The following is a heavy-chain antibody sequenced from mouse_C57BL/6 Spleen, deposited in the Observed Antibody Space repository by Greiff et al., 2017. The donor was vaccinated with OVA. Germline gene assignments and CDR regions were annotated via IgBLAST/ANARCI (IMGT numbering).Heavy chain of an antibody. CDR3: ARWTVTWYFDV. D-gene: IGHD2-1*01. Sequence: EVQLVESGGGLVKPGGSLKLSCAASGFTFSDYGMHWVRQAPEKGLEWVAYISSGSSTIYYADPVKGRFTISRDNAKNTLFLQMTSLRSEDTAMYYCARWTVTWYFDVWGTGTTVTVSS. J-gene: IGHJ1*03. CDR2: ISSGSSTI. V-gene: IGHV5-17*01. CDR1: GFTFSDYG.